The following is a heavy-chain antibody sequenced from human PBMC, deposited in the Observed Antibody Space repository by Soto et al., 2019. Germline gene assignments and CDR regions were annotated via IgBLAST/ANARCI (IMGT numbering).Heavy chain of an antibody. CDR3: ARVWIFGVVFDY. Sequence: GGSLRLSCAASGFTFSSYWMGWARQAPGKGLEWVANIKQDGSEKYYVDSVKGRFTISRDNAKNSLYLQMNSLRAEDTAVYYCARVWIFGVVFDYWGQGTLVTVSS. J-gene: IGHJ4*02. D-gene: IGHD3-3*01. CDR1: GFTFSSYW. V-gene: IGHV3-7*01. CDR2: IKQDGSEK.